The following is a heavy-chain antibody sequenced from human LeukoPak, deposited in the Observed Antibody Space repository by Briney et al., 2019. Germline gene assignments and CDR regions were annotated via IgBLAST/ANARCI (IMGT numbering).Heavy chain of an antibody. J-gene: IGHJ4*02. CDR2: TSNSGSNT. CDR3: AREGGSGSYLYS. D-gene: IGHD3-10*01. V-gene: IGHV3-48*01. Sequence: GGSLRLSCAASGFTFSSYNMNWVRQAPGKGLEWISYTSNSGSNTFYADSVKGRFTTSRDNAENSLYLQMNSLKADDTAVYYCAREGGSGSYLYSWGQGTLVTVSS. CDR1: GFTFSSYN.